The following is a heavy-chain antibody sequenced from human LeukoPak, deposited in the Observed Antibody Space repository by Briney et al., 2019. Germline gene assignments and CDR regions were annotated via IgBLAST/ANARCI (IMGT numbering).Heavy chain of an antibody. Sequence: GGSLRLSCAASGFTVSSDYMTWVRQAPGKGLEWVSVIYSDGSTYYADSVKGRFTISRDNSKNTLYLQMNSLRAEDTAVYYCAKSWGIVVVPAADDYRGQGTLVTVSS. D-gene: IGHD2-2*01. V-gene: IGHV3-53*01. CDR1: GFTVSSDY. CDR2: IYSDGST. J-gene: IGHJ4*02. CDR3: AKSWGIVVVPAADDY.